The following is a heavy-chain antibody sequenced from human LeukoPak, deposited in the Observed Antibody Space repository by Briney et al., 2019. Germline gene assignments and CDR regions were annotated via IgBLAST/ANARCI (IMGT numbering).Heavy chain of an antibody. CDR1: GFIFPSYA. V-gene: IGHV3-23*01. D-gene: IGHD6-13*01. CDR2: ISGSGLTT. Sequence: GGSLRLSCAASGFIFPSYAMSWVRQAPGKGLAWVSAISGSGLTTFYADSVKGRFTISRDNSKNTLFLQMNSLRAEDTAVYYCAKGRKDSSWFAVDYWGQGTLVTVSS. J-gene: IGHJ4*02. CDR3: AKGRKDSSWFAVDY.